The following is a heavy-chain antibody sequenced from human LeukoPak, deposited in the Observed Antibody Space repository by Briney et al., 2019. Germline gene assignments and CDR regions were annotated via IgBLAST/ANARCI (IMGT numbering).Heavy chain of an antibody. J-gene: IGHJ4*02. CDR3: ARDGRGAVAGFDY. CDR2: IYSGGSI. D-gene: IGHD6-19*01. Sequence: PGGSLRLSCAASGFTVSSNYMSWVRQAPGKGLEWVSIIYSGGSIYYADSVKGRFTISRDNAKNSLYLQMSSLRAEDMAVYYCARDGRGAVAGFDYWGQGTLVTVSS. CDR1: GFTVSSNY. V-gene: IGHV3-53*01.